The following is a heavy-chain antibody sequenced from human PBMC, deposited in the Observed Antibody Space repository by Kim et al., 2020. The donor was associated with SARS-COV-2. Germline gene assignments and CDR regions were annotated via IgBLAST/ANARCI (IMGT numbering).Heavy chain of an antibody. Sequence: SLKSRVTISVDTSKTQFSLKLSSVTAADTAVYYCARGAIVGATPAGYFDYWGQGTLVTVSS. V-gene: IGHV4-34*01. CDR3: ARGAIVGATPAGYFDY. D-gene: IGHD1-26*01. J-gene: IGHJ4*02.